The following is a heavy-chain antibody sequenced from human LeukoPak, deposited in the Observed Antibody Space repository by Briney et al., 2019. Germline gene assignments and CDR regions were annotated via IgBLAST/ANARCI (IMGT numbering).Heavy chain of an antibody. D-gene: IGHD1-26*01. V-gene: IGHV3-7*01. CDR1: GFTFANSW. Sequence: GGSLSLSCAASGFTFANSWIAWVRRAPGKGLEWVANIKQDGSTKHYADSLKGRFTISRDNPKNSLFLQMNNLRADDTAIYYCTRDTIGSLDYWGQGILVTVAS. CDR2: IKQDGSTK. J-gene: IGHJ4*02. CDR3: TRDTIGSLDY.